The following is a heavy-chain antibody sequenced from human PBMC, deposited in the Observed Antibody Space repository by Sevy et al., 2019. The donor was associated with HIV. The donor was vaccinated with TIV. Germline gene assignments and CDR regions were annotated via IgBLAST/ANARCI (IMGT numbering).Heavy chain of an antibody. D-gene: IGHD2-15*01. V-gene: IGHV3-48*02. CDR1: GFTFTTYS. CDR3: SGGLGGKGYFDY. CDR2: ISDGSITR. Sequence: RGSLRLSCAASGFTFTTYSMNWVRQGPGKGLEWVSYISDGSITRYYADSVEGRFTISRDNGKNSLYLQMNSLRDEDTAVYYCSGGLGGKGYFDYWGQGTLVTVSS. J-gene: IGHJ4*02.